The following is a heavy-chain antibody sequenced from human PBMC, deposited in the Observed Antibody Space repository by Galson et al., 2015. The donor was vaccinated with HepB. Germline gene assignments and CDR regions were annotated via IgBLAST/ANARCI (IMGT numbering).Heavy chain of an antibody. Sequence: TLSLTCAVSGGSISSGGYSWSWIRQPPGKGLEWIGYIYHSGSTYYNPSLKSRVTISVDRSKNQFSLKLSSVTAADTAVYYCARAHFYMGGFDYWGQGTLVTVSS. CDR1: GGSISSGGYS. D-gene: IGHD3-16*01. CDR2: IYHSGST. J-gene: IGHJ4*02. CDR3: ARAHFYMGGFDY. V-gene: IGHV4-30-2*01.